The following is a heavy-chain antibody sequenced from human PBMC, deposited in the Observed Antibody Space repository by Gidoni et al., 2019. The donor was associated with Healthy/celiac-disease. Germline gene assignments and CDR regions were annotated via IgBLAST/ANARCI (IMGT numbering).Heavy chain of an antibody. Sequence: QVQLQESGPGLVTPSETLSLTCTVSRGSISSYYWSWIRQPPGKGLEWIGYIYYSGSTNYNPSLKSRVTISVDTSKNQFSLKLSSVTAADTAVYYCARWDNWNYNHAFDIWGQGTMVTVSS. CDR1: RGSISSYY. V-gene: IGHV4-59*01. J-gene: IGHJ3*02. D-gene: IGHD1-7*01. CDR3: ARWDNWNYNHAFDI. CDR2: IYYSGST.